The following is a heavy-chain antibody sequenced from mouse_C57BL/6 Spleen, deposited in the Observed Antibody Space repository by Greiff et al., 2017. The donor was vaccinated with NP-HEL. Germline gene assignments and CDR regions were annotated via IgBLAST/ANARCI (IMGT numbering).Heavy chain of an antibody. CDR3: ASIYYGDYYAMDY. J-gene: IGHJ4*01. V-gene: IGHV1-4*01. Sequence: QVHVKQSGAELARPGASVKMSCKASGYTFTSYTMHWVKQRPGQGLEWIGYINPSSGYTKYNQKFKDKATLTADKSSSTAYMQLSSLTSEDSAVYYCASIYYGDYYAMDYWGQGTSVTVSS. D-gene: IGHD2-1*01. CDR1: GYTFTSYT. CDR2: INPSSGYT.